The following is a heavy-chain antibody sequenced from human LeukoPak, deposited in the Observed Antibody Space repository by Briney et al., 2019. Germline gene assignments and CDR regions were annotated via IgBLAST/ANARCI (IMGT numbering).Heavy chain of an antibody. CDR1: GYSFIDYY. CDR3: ARALLWFGEPSHIDY. J-gene: IGHJ4*02. D-gene: IGHD3-10*01. V-gene: IGHV1-2*02. CDR2: IDPNSGGT. Sequence: ASVKVSCKASGYSFIDYYIHWVRQAPGQGLEWMGWIDPNSGGTNFAQKFQGRVTMTRDTSISTTYMELSSLGSDDTAVYYCARALLWFGEPSHIDYWGQGTLVTASS.